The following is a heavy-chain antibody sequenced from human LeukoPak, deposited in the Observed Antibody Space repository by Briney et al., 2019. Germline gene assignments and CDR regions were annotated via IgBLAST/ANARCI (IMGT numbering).Heavy chain of an antibody. D-gene: IGHD3-10*01. CDR3: ARGRVSSDYGSGWFDP. Sequence: PSETLSLTCTVSGGSISSYYWSWIRQPAGKGLEWIGRIYTSGSTNYNPSLKSRVTISVDKSKNQFSLKLSSVTAADTAVYYCARGRVSSDYGSGWFDPWGQGTLVTVSS. V-gene: IGHV4-4*07. CDR2: IYTSGST. CDR1: GGSISSYY. J-gene: IGHJ5*02.